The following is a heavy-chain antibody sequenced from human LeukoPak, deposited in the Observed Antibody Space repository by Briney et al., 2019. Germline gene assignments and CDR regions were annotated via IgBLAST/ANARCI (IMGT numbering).Heavy chain of an antibody. D-gene: IGHD3-22*01. CDR1: GGTFNSYA. Sequence: SVKVSCKPSGGTFNSYAISWVRQAPGQGLEWMGRIIPIFGTANYAQKFQDRVTITTDESTSTAYMELSSLKSEDTAVYYCARESVTYYYDSSGYQFDYWGQGTLVTVSS. CDR3: ARESVTYYYDSSGYQFDY. V-gene: IGHV1-69*05. J-gene: IGHJ4*02. CDR2: IIPIFGTA.